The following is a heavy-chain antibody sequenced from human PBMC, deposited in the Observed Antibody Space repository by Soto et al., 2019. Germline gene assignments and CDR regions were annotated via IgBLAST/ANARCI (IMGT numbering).Heavy chain of an antibody. V-gene: IGHV1-18*01. D-gene: IGHD2-2*01. CDR1: GYTFTSYG. J-gene: IGHJ3*02. CDR3: ARDGNVVVPAAMLVDAFDI. CDR2: ISAYNGNT. Sequence: QVQLVQSGAEVKKPGASVKVSCKASGYTFTSYGISWVRHAPGQGLEWMGWISAYNGNTNYAQKLQGRVTMTTDTSTSTAYMELRSLRSDDTAVYYCARDGNVVVPAAMLVDAFDIWGQGTMVTVSS.